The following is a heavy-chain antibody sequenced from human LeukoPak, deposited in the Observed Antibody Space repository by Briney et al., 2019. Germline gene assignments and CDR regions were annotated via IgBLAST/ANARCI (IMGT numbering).Heavy chain of an antibody. CDR3: AKGHPLSSALWWAKFYFDY. CDR1: GFTFSSYA. CDR2: ISGSGGST. Sequence: GGSLRLSCAASGFTFSSYAMSWVRQAPGKGLEWVSAISGSGGSTYYADSVKGRFTISRDNSKNTLYLQMNSLRAEDTAVYYCAKGHPLSSALWWAKFYFDYWAQGPLVTVSS. V-gene: IGHV3-23*01. J-gene: IGHJ4*02. D-gene: IGHD2-21*01.